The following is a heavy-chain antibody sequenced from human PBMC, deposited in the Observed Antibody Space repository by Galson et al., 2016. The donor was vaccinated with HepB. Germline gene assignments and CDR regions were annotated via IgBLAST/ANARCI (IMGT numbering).Heavy chain of an antibody. CDR2: DSMDGRRK. D-gene: IGHD3-9*01. J-gene: IGHJ4*02. CDR1: GFTFSGYG. V-gene: IGHV3-30*18. Sequence: SLRLSCAASGFTFSGYGMHWVRQAPGKGLEWVAADSMDGRRKWYADAVKGRFTISRDNSKNTLYLQMNSLRAEDTAVYYCAKDGEYYDTLTAYYSGYFDYWGQGTLVTVSS. CDR3: AKDGEYYDTLTAYYSGYFDY.